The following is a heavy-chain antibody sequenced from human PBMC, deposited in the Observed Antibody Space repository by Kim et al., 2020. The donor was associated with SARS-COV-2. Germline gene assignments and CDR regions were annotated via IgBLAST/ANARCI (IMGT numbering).Heavy chain of an antibody. CDR3: ARFIAAGFFDY. Sequence: TSYAQKFQGRVTMTRETSTSTVYMELSSLRSEDTAVYYCARFIAAGFFDYWGQGTLVTVSS. V-gene: IGHV1-46*01. J-gene: IGHJ4*02. CDR2: T. D-gene: IGHD6-13*01.